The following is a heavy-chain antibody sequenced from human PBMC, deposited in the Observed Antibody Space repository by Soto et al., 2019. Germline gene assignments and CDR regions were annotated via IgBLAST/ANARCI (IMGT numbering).Heavy chain of an antibody. V-gene: IGHV1-69*12. CDR3: ARDPCSGGSCPFDY. CDR2: IIPIFGTA. CDR1: GATFSSYA. J-gene: IGHJ4*02. Sequence: QVQLVQSGAEVKKPGSSVKVSCKASGATFSSYAISWVRQAPGQGLEWMGGIIPIFGTANYAQKFQGRVTITADESTSTAYMELSSLRSEDTAVYYCARDPCSGGSCPFDYWGQGTLVTVSS. D-gene: IGHD2-15*01.